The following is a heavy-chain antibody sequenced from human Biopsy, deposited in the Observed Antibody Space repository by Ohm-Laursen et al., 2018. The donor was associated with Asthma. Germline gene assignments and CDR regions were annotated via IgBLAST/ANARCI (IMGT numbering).Heavy chain of an antibody. D-gene: IGHD3-9*01. J-gene: IGHJ3*02. Sequence: ASVKVSCKASGYTFISYAIHWVRQAPGQRLEWMGWINAGNGNTKYSQKFQGRVTITRDTSASTAYLDLSSLRSEDTAVYYCARTYYDFLTGQVNDAFGIWGRGTMVTVSS. CDR3: ARTYYDFLTGQVNDAFGI. V-gene: IGHV1-3*01. CDR1: GYTFISYA. CDR2: INAGNGNT.